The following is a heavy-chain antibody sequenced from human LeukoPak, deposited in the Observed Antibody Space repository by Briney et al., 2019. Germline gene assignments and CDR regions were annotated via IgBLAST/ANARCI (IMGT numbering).Heavy chain of an antibody. Sequence: GGSLRLSCAASGFTFSYYWMSWVRQAPGKGLEWVANIKQDGSEKYYVDSLKGRFTISRDDAGNSLYLQMNSLRAEDTAVYYCVREETYSSGWYGPDYWGQGTLVTVSS. J-gene: IGHJ4*02. CDR2: IKQDGSEK. CDR3: VREETYSSGWYGPDY. V-gene: IGHV3-7*01. CDR1: GFTFSYYW. D-gene: IGHD6-19*01.